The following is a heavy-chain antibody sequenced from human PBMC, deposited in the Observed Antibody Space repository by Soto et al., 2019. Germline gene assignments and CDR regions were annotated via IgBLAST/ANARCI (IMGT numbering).Heavy chain of an antibody. J-gene: IGHJ4*02. CDR1: GFTFSSYG. D-gene: IGHD1-1*01. V-gene: IGHV3-30*18. CDR3: AKDGPTTFDY. CDR2: ISYDGSNK. Sequence: QPGGSLRLSCAASGFTFSSYGMHWVRQAPGKGLEWVAVISYDGSNKYYADSVKGRFTISRDNSKNTLYLQMNSLRAEDTAVYYCAKDGPTTFDYWGQGTLVTVSS.